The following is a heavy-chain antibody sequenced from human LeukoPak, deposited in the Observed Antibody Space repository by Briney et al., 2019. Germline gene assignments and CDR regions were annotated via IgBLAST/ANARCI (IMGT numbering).Heavy chain of an antibody. CDR1: GLTFSHAW. V-gene: IGHV3-15*01. D-gene: IGHD2/OR15-2a*01. CDR3: TSNMVQ. J-gene: IGHJ4*02. Sequence: GGSLRLSCAASGLTFSHAWMSWVRQAPGKGLEWIGRIKSKTEGETTDYAAPVKGRFTISRDDSKNTLYLQMNSLKTEDTAVYYCTSNMVQWGQGTLVTVSS. CDR2: IKSKTEGETT.